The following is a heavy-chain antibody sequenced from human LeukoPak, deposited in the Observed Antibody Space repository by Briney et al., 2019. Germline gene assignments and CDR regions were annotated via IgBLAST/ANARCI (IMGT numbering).Heavy chain of an antibody. J-gene: IGHJ6*03. CDR1: GGTFSSYA. V-gene: IGHV1-69*05. CDR3: AVGDIVVVPAANTYYYYMDD. D-gene: IGHD2-2*01. Sequence: SVKVSCKASGGTFSSYAISWVRQAPGQGLEWMGGIIPIFGTANYAQKFQGRVTITTDESTSTAYMELSSLRSEDTAVYYCAVGDIVVVPAANTYYYYMDDWGKGTTVTVSS. CDR2: IIPIFGTA.